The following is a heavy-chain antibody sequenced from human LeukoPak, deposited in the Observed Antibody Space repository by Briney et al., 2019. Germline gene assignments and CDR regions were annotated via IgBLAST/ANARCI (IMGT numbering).Heavy chain of an antibody. CDR3: ARGVVAAAGRTFDF. Sequence: SETLSLTCTVSGDSFSDFYWSWIRQPPGKGLEWIGYIYNSGSTNYNPSLKSRVTISLDTSKNQFSLKLSPVTAADTAVYYCARGVVAAAGRTFDFWGQGTLVTVSS. J-gene: IGHJ4*02. CDR1: GDSFSDFY. CDR2: IYNSGST. D-gene: IGHD6-13*01. V-gene: IGHV4-59*01.